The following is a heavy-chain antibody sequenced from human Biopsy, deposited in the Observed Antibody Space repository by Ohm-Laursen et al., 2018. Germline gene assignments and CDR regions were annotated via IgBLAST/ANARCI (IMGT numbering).Heavy chain of an antibody. CDR2: MSPNTGNT. V-gene: IGHV1-8*01. CDR3: ARWETTLGRSLDS. Sequence: GASVKVSCKASGYTFTSHDIDWVRQVTGQGLEWMGWMSPNTGNTVYAQRFQDRVTMTSDTSTGTAYMELTSLTSDDTAAYFCARWETTLGRSLDSWGQGTLVAVSS. D-gene: IGHD1-26*01. CDR1: GYTFTSHD. J-gene: IGHJ4*02.